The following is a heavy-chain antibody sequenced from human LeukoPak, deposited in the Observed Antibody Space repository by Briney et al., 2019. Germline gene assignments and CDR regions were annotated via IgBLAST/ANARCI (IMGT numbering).Heavy chain of an antibody. J-gene: IGHJ4*02. Sequence: GGSLRLSCAASGFTVSSSYMSWVRQAPGKGLEWVSAIYSGGDTYYADSVKGRFTISRDNSKNTLYLQMNSLRAEDTALYYCARDMYDNGWSSFDYWGQGTLVTVSS. D-gene: IGHD3-10*01. CDR1: GFTVSSSY. CDR3: ARDMYDNGWSSFDY. V-gene: IGHV3-53*05. CDR2: IYSGGDT.